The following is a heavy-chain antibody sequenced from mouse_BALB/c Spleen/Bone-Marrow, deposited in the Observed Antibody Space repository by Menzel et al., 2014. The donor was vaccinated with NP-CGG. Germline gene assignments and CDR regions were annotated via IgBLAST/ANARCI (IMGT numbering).Heavy chain of an antibody. D-gene: IGHD3-1*01. CDR3: ARGGSSGLYDYARDY. CDR1: GYTFTDYA. CDR2: ISPYYVDG. V-gene: IGHV1S137*01. J-gene: IGHJ4*01. Sequence: QVQLQQSGAELVRPGVSVKISCKGSGYTFTDYAMHWVKQSNAKSLEWIGVISPYYVDGGYNQKFKGKATMTIDKSSSTAYMELARLTSEDSAIYYGARGGSSGLYDYARDYWGQGTSVTVSS.